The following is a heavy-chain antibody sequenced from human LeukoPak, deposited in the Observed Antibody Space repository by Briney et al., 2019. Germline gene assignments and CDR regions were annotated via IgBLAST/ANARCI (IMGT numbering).Heavy chain of an antibody. Sequence: SETLSLTCTVSRGSINNYYWNWIRQAPGKGLEWIGFIYYSGISNYNPSLKSRVTISVDTSRNQFSLSLTSVTTADTAVYYCARESLGALDSWGQGTLLTVSS. CDR2: IYYSGIS. J-gene: IGHJ4*02. CDR3: ARESLGALDS. CDR1: RGSINNYY. V-gene: IGHV4-59*13. D-gene: IGHD3-16*01.